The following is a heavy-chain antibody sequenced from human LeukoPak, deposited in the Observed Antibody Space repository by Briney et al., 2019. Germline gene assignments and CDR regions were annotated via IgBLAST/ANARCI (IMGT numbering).Heavy chain of an antibody. Sequence: SETLSRTCVVSGGSISTYYWSWIRRPPGKGLEWIGYIYSSGSTNYNPSLKSRVTISVDTSKNQFSLKLSSVTAADTAVYYCARGVVGATFDYWGQRTLVTVSS. CDR1: GGSISTYY. D-gene: IGHD1-26*01. CDR2: IYSSGST. J-gene: IGHJ4*02. CDR3: ARGVVGATFDY. V-gene: IGHV4-59*01.